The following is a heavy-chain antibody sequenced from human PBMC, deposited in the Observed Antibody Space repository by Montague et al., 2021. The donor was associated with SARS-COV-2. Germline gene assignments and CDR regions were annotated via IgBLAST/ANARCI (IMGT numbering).Heavy chain of an antibody. CDR2: IYANGNF. CDR1: VDCNSRADQSSTGLY. V-gene: IGHV4-4*07. D-gene: IGHD2/OR15-2a*01. Sequence: SETLSLTCTGPVDCNSRADQSSTGLYCSWIRHPAAKGLEWIGRIYANGNFDYNPSLNSRVSMSMDTSKQEFSMRLISVTAADTAVYYCSRDAYYFGPGRENHGAFDRWGQGILVTVS. J-gene: IGHJ5*02. CDR3: SRDAYYFGPGRENHGAFDR.